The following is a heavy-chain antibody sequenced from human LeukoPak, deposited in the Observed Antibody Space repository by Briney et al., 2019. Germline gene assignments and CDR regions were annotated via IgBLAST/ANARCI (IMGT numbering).Heavy chain of an antibody. CDR2: IYYSGST. V-gene: IGHV4-59*11. Sequence: SENLSLNYSVSGGSISSHHWSWIRQPPGKGLEWIGYIYYSGSTNYHPSLVSGVTISVDSCERQFSLKPSSVTAADSGVYYCARHNSYDSSGYYYGDTGYYYYYMYVWGKGNTVTVSS. CDR3: ARHNSYDSSGYYYGDTGYYYYYMYV. CDR1: GGSISSHH. J-gene: IGHJ6*03. D-gene: IGHD3-22*01.